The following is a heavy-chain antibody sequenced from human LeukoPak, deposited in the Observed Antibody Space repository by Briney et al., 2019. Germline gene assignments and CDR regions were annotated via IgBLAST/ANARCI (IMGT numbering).Heavy chain of an antibody. CDR3: ARQTRGPHRWFDP. CDR2: IYYSGSN. J-gene: IGHJ5*02. CDR1: GGSLTSSY. V-gene: IGHV4-59*08. Sequence: PETLSLTCIVSGGSLTSSYRCWVRPPPGKGPEWMGYIYYSGSNNYNPSPKSRVTISVDTTNNHFAPKLSSVTAAATAVYYCARQTRGPHRWFDPWGQGTLVTVSS.